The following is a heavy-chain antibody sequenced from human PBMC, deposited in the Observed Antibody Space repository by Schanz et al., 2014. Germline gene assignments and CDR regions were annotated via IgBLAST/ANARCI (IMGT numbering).Heavy chain of an antibody. Sequence: QAQLMESGGGVVQPGTSLILSCSVSGFSLNTYGIHWFRQPAGKGLEWVAVIWNNGVTKYYADSVRGRFTISRDWFQNTLYLRMSSLRAEDTAVYYCAKQIHYDILTVTRNWGQGTLVTVSS. CDR1: GFSLNTYG. J-gene: IGHJ4*02. CDR3: AKQIHYDILTVTRN. V-gene: IGHV3-33*03. CDR2: IWNNGVTK. D-gene: IGHD3-9*01.